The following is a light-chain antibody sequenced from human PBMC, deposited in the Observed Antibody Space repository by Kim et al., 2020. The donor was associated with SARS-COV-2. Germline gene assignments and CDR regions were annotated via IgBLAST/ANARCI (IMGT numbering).Light chain of an antibody. Sequence: ASVGDRVTITCQATQVITKFLNWYQQRPGKAPQLLIYDVSNLQTGVPSRFSGSGYGTKFTLTISSLQPEDFATYYCQQNDAFPITFGQGTRLEIK. J-gene: IGKJ5*01. V-gene: IGKV1-33*01. CDR1: QVITKF. CDR3: QQNDAFPIT. CDR2: DVS.